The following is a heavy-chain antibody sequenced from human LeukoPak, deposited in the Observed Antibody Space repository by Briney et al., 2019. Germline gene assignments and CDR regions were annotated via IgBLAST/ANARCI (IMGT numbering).Heavy chain of an antibody. CDR1: GYTFTSYY. D-gene: IGHD2-2*02. CDR3: ARDLVDRYCSSTSCYSAYYYYYYGMDV. V-gene: IGHV1-46*01. Sequence: ASVKVSCKASGYTFTSYYMHWVRQAPGQGLEWMGIINPSGGSTSYAQKFQGRVTMTRDTSTSTVYMELSSLRSEDTAVYYCARDLVDRYCSSTSCYSAYYYYYYGMDVWGQGTTVTVSS. J-gene: IGHJ6*02. CDR2: INPSGGST.